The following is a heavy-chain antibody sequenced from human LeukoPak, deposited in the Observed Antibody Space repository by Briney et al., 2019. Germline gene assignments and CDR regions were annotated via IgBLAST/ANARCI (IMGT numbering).Heavy chain of an antibody. CDR3: AKDTYLMWELIDY. CDR2: ISGSGGSA. D-gene: IGHD1-26*01. V-gene: IGHV3-23*01. J-gene: IGHJ4*02. Sequence: PGGSLRLSCAASGFTFSSYAMSWVRQAPGKGLEWVSAISGSGGSAYYADSVKGRFTISRDNSKNTLYLQMNSLRAEDTAVYYCAKDTYLMWELIDYWGQGTLVTVSS. CDR1: GFTFSSYA.